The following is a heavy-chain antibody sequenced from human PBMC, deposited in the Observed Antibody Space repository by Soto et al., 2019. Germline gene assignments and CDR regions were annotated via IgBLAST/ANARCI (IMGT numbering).Heavy chain of an antibody. J-gene: IGHJ4*02. CDR3: ARQDIVVVPAATSFDY. CDR2: IYYSGST. V-gene: IGHV4-39*01. Sequence: QLQLQESGPGLVKPSETLSLTCTVSGGSISSSSYYWGWIRQPPGKGLEWIGSIYYSGSTYYNPSLKSRVTISVDTSKNQFSLKLSSVTAADTAVYYCARQDIVVVPAATSFDYWGQGTLVTVSS. D-gene: IGHD2-2*01. CDR1: GGSISSSSYY.